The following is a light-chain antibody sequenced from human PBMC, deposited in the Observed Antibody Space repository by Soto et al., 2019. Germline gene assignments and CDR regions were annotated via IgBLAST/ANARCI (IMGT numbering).Light chain of an antibody. Sequence: VLTQSPESLAVSLGERATINCRSSQSVLYSSNNKNYLAWYHQRPGQPPNLLIYWASTRESGVPDRFSGSGAGKVFTLTISNLQAEDGGIYYCQQYYSNPVTFGGGTKVEI. CDR1: QSVLYSSNNKNY. CDR3: QQYYSNPVT. J-gene: IGKJ4*01. CDR2: WAS. V-gene: IGKV4-1*01.